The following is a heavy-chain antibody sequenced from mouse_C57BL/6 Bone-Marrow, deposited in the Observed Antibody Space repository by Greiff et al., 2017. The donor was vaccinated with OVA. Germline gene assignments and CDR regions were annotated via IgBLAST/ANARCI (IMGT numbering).Heavy chain of an antibody. V-gene: IGHV10-1*01. J-gene: IGHJ3*01. CDR1: GFSFNTYA. CDR3: VSQGVLAY. CDR2: IRSKSNNYAT. Sequence: DVQLVESGGGLVQPKGSLKLSCAASGFSFNTYAMNWVRPAPGKGLEWVARIRSKSNNYATYYADSVKDRFTISRDYSESLLYLQMNNLKTEDTAMYYCVSQGVLAYWGQGTLVTVSA.